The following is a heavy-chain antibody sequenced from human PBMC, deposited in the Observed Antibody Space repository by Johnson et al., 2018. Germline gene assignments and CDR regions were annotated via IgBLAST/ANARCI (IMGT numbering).Heavy chain of an antibody. J-gene: IGHJ3*02. CDR1: GFTFSSYG. V-gene: IGHV3-30*03. CDR2: ISYDGSNK. Sequence: VQLVESGGGVVQPGRSXRLSCAASGFTFSSYGMHWVRQAPGKGLEWVAVISYDGSNKYYADSVKGRFTISRDNSKNTLYLQMNSLRAEDTAVYYCALGAPDAFDIWGQGTMVTVSS. CDR3: ALGAPDAFDI. D-gene: IGHD1-26*01.